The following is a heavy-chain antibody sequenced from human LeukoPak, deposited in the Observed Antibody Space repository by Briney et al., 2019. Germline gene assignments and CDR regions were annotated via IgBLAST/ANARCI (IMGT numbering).Heavy chain of an antibody. CDR2: ISGNGVST. Sequence: GGSLRLSCAASGFTFSSYAMNWVRQTPGKGLQWVSSISGNGVSTDYADSVKGRFTISRDNSKNTLYLQMNILRAEDTALYYCANGPATQYSGSYSDPEYFHRWGQGTPVTVSS. V-gene: IGHV3-23*01. CDR3: ANGPATQYSGSYSDPEYFHR. D-gene: IGHD1-26*01. CDR1: GFTFSSYA. J-gene: IGHJ1*01.